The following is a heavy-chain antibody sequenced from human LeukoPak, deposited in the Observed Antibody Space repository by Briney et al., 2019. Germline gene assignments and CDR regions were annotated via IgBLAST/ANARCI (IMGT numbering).Heavy chain of an antibody. CDR3: ARGLRAAAGNY. Sequence: PGGSLRLSCAASGFTFSSYAMSWVRQAPGKGLEWVSAISGSGGSTYYADSMKGRFTISRDNSKNTLFLQMNSLRAEDTAVYYCARGLRAAAGNYWGQGTLVTVSS. CDR2: ISGSGGST. CDR1: GFTFSSYA. V-gene: IGHV3-23*01. J-gene: IGHJ4*02. D-gene: IGHD6-13*01.